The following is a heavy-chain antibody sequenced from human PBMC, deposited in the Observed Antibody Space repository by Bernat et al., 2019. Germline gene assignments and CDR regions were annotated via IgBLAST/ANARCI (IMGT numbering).Heavy chain of an antibody. CDR2: INHSGSA. J-gene: IGHJ2*01. CDR3: ARVRWGIAAAGEKKTYWYFDL. D-gene: IGHD6-13*01. V-gene: IGHV4-34*01. CDR1: GGSFRDHH. Sequence: QVELQQWGAGLLKPSETLSLTCAVYGGSFRDHHWSWIRQPPGKGLEWIGEINHSGSANQNPSLRSRVTILVDTSKNQFSLKLSSVTAADTAVYYCARVRWGIAAAGEKKTYWYFDLWGRGTLVTVSS.